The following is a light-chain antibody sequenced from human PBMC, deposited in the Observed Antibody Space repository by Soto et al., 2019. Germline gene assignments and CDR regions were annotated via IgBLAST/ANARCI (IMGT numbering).Light chain of an antibody. J-gene: IGKJ1*01. CDR1: QGINYY. CDR2: AAS. CDR3: QKYDSAPQT. V-gene: IGKV1-27*01. Sequence: DIQMTQSPSSLSASIGDRVTITCRASQGINYYLAWFQQKPGKVPKLLIYAASALQSGVPSRFSGSGSGTDCTLTISSLQPEDVATYYCQKYDSAPQTFGQGTKVEIK.